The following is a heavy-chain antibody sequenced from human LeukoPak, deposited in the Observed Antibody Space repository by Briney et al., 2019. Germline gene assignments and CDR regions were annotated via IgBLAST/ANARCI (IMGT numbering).Heavy chain of an antibody. Sequence: GGSLRLSCAASGFTFSSYDMTWVRQAPGRGLEWVSSIRPSGDNTYYGDSVKGRFTISRDNSKNSLYLQMNSLRAEDTAVYYCARDRSGWYEPLDYWGQGTLVTVSS. J-gene: IGHJ4*02. CDR2: IRPSGDNT. CDR3: ARDRSGWYEPLDY. D-gene: IGHD6-19*01. CDR1: GFTFSSYD. V-gene: IGHV3-23*01.